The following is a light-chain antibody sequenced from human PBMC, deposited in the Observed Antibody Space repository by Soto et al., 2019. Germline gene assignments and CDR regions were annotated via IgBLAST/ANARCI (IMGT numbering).Light chain of an antibody. Sequence: DIQLSQSPSFLSASVGDRVTITCRASRAISSYLAWYQQRPGEAPKLLIFAASTLQSGVPSRFSGSVSGTEVTLTISSLQPEDFATDYCQQFNDYPLTFGGGTKVEIK. CDR2: AAS. V-gene: IGKV1-9*01. CDR1: RAISSY. CDR3: QQFNDYPLT. J-gene: IGKJ4*01.